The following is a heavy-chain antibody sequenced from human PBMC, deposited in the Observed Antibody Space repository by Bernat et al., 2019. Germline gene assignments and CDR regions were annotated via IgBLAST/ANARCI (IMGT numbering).Heavy chain of an antibody. V-gene: IGHV1-69*08. CDR2: IIPILGTA. J-gene: IGHJ6*02. CDR3: ATGSEYSGYEALGYYYYYGMDV. Sequence: QVQLVQSGAEVKKPGSSVKVSCKASGGTFSSYTISWVRQAPGQGLEWMGRIIPILGTANYAQKFQGRVTITADKSTSTAYMELSSLRSEDTAVYYCATGSEYSGYEALGYYYYYGMDVWGQGTTVTVSS. CDR1: GGTFSSYT. D-gene: IGHD5-12*01.